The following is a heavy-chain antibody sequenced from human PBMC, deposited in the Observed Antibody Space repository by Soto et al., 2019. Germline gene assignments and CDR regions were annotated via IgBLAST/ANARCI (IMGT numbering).Heavy chain of an antibody. CDR2: INHSGST. D-gene: IGHD3-22*01. Sequence: QVQLQQWGAGLLKPSETLSLTCAVYGGSFSGYYWSWIRQPPGKGLEWIGEINHSGSTNYNPSLKSRVTISVDTSKNQFSLKLSSVTAADTAVYYCARGRLRRYYYDSSGYYFGFDYWGQGTLVTVSS. V-gene: IGHV4-34*01. CDR3: ARGRLRRYYYDSSGYYFGFDY. J-gene: IGHJ4*02. CDR1: GGSFSGYY.